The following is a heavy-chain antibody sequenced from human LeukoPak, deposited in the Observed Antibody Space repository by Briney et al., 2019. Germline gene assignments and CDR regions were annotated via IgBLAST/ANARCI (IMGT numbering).Heavy chain of an antibody. V-gene: IGHV3-43*01. J-gene: IGHJ4*02. CDR1: GFTFEDYT. CDR3: VKHLSYESSGHVLEY. D-gene: IGHD3-22*01. Sequence: GGSLRLSCVAPGFTFEDYTMHWVRQAPGKTLEWVSLISWDGTTYYTDSVKGRFTISRDNSNNSLYLQMDTLRSEDTAFYYCVKHLSYESSGHVLEYWGQGTLVTVSS. CDR2: ISWDGTT.